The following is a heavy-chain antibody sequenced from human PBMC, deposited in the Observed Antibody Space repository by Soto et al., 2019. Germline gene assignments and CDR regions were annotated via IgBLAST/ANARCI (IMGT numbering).Heavy chain of an antibody. CDR1: GFSFSSYA. V-gene: IGHV3-23*01. Sequence: LSLTCAASGFSFSSYAMSWVRQAPGKGLEWVSAISGSGVSTYYADSVKGRFTISRDTSKKTLFLQMNSLRAEDTAVYYCAKSPGSGWAYYYYGMDVWGQGTTVTVSS. CDR3: AKSPGSGWAYYYYGMDV. CDR2: ISGSGVST. J-gene: IGHJ6*02. D-gene: IGHD6-19*01.